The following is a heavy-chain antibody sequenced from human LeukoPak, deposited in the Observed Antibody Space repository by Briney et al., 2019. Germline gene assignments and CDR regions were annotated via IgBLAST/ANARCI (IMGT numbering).Heavy chain of an antibody. D-gene: IGHD3-3*01. CDR2: IYYSGST. CDR1: GGSISSYY. J-gene: IGHJ3*02. CDR3: ARDRNYDFWSGYYQEAFDI. Sequence: SSETLSLTCTVSGGSISSYYWSWIRQPPGKGLERIGYIYYSGSTNYNPSLKSRVTISVDTSKNQFSLKLSSVTAADTAVYYCARDRNYDFWSGYYQEAFDIWGQGTMVTVSS. V-gene: IGHV4-59*01.